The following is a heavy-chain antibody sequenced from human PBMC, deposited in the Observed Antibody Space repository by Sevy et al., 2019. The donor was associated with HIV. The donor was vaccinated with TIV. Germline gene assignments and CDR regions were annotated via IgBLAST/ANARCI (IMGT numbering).Heavy chain of an antibody. Sequence: GGSLRLSCAASGFTFSSYEMNWVRQAPGKGLEWVSYISSSGSTIYYADSVKGRFTISRDNAKNSLYLQMNSLRAEDTAVYYCARRFKQSVGPFDYWGQGTLVTVSS. J-gene: IGHJ4*02. V-gene: IGHV3-48*03. CDR1: GFTFSSYE. D-gene: IGHD1-26*01. CDR2: ISSSGSTI. CDR3: ARRFKQSVGPFDY.